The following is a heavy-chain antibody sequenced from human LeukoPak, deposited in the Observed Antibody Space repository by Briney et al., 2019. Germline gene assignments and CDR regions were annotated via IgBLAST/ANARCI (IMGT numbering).Heavy chain of an antibody. V-gene: IGHV3-7*01. D-gene: IGHD6-6*01. J-gene: IGHJ4*02. CDR2: IKPDGSEK. CDR3: ATLADIAARF. CDR1: GFTFSSYW. Sequence: GGSLRLSCAASGFTFSSYWMSWVRQAPGKGLEWVANIKPDGSEKYFVDSVTGRFTISRDNAKNSLYLQMNSLRAEDTAVYYCATLADIAARFWGQGTLVTVSS.